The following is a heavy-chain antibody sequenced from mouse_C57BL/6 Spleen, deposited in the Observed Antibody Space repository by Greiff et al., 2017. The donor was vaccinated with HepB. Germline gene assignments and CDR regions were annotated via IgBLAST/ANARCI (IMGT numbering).Heavy chain of an antibody. CDR1: GYSITSGYY. Sequence: DVKLQESGPGLVKPSQSLSLTCSVTGYSITSGYYWNWIRQFPGNKLEWMGYISYDGSNNYNPSLKNRISITRDTSKNQFFLKLNSVTTEDTATYYCARRYDYDEYFDVWGTGTTVTVSS. J-gene: IGHJ1*03. CDR3: ARRYDYDEYFDV. V-gene: IGHV3-6*01. D-gene: IGHD2-4*01. CDR2: ISYDGSN.